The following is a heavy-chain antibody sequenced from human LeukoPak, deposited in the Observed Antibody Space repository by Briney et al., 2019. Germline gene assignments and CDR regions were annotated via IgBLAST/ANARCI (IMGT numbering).Heavy chain of an antibody. CDR1: GFTFSSYE. CDR2: ISSSGSTI. Sequence: PGGSLRLSCAASGFTFSSYEMNWVRQALGKGLEWVSYISSSGSTIYYADSVKGRFTISRDNAKNSLYLQMNSLRAEDTAVYYCARETSGSPIDFWGQGTLVTVSS. V-gene: IGHV3-48*03. CDR3: ARETSGSPIDF. J-gene: IGHJ4*02. D-gene: IGHD2-15*01.